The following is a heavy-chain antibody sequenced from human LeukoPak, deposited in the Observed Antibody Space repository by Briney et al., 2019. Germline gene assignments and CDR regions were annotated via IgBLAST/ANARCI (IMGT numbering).Heavy chain of an antibody. J-gene: IGHJ4*02. CDR1: GFTFSSYG. CDR2: ISYDGSNK. D-gene: IGHD3-16*01. V-gene: IGHV3-30*18. Sequence: PGGSLRLSCAASGFTFSSYGMHWVRQAPGKGLEWVAVISYDGSNKYYADSVKGRFTISRDNSKNTLYLQMNSLRAEDTAVYYCAKLLGEVMTDFGGYYFDYWGQGTLVTVSS. CDR3: AKLLGEVMTDFGGYYFDY.